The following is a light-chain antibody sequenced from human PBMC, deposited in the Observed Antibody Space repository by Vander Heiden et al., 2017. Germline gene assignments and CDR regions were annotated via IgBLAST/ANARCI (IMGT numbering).Light chain of an antibody. V-gene: IGKV1-5*01. CDR1: QSISSW. CDR2: DAS. CDR3: QHENSSPIT. Sequence: DIQMTQSPSTLSASVGDRVTITCRASQSISSWLAWYQQKPGKAPKLLIYDASSLESGVPSRFSGSGSGTEFTLTISSLQPDDFATYYCQHENSSPITFGGGTKVDIK. J-gene: IGKJ4*01.